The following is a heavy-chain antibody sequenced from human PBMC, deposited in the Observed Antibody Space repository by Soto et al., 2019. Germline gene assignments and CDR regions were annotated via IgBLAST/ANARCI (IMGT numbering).Heavy chain of an antibody. CDR2: ISAYNGNT. CDR3: ARGGYSSSWLSGPYSDY. J-gene: IGHJ4*02. D-gene: IGHD6-13*01. Sequence: ASVKVSCKASGYTFTSYGISWVRQAPGQGLEWMGWISAYNGNTNYAQKLQGRVTITTDTSTSTAYMELRSLRSDDTAVYYCARGGYSSSWLSGPYSDYWGQGTLVTVSS. CDR1: GYTFTSYG. V-gene: IGHV1-18*01.